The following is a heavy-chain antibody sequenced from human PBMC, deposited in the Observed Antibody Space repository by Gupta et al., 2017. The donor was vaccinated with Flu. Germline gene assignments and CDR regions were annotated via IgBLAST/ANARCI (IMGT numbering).Heavy chain of an antibody. CDR2: ISGSGGST. D-gene: IGHD3-22*01. Sequence: EVQLLESGGGLVQPGGSLRLSCAASGFTVSSYAMSWVRPAPGKGLECVSAISGSGGSTYYADSVKGRFTISRDNSKNTLYLQMNSLRAEDTAVYYCAKDSSMIVVVITQFDYWGQGTLVTVSS. CDR3: AKDSSMIVVVITQFDY. V-gene: IGHV3-23*01. J-gene: IGHJ4*02. CDR1: GFTVSSYA.